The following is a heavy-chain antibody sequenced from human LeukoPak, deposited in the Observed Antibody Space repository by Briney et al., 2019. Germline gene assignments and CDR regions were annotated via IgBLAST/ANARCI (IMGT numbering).Heavy chain of an antibody. V-gene: IGHV1-69*06. CDR2: IIPIFGTA. CDR1: GGTFSSYA. J-gene: IGHJ4*02. Sequence: SVRVSCKASGGTFSSYAISWVRQAPGQGLEWMGGIIPIFGTANYAQKFQGRVTITADKSTSTAYMELSSLRSEDTAVYYCARPIMITFGGPLDYWGQGTLVTVSS. CDR3: ARPIMITFGGPLDY. D-gene: IGHD3-16*01.